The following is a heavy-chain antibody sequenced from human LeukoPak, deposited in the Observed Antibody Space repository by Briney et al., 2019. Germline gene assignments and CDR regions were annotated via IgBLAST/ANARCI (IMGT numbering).Heavy chain of an antibody. Sequence: SVRVSCKASGGTFSSYAISWVRQAPGQGLEWMGRIIPILGIANYAQKFQGRVTITADKSTSTAYMELSSLRSEDTAVYYCARERGLVVVAAAPERNWFDPWGQGTLVTVSS. CDR1: GGTFSSYA. D-gene: IGHD2-15*01. CDR3: ARERGLVVVAAAPERNWFDP. V-gene: IGHV1-69*04. J-gene: IGHJ5*02. CDR2: IIPILGIA.